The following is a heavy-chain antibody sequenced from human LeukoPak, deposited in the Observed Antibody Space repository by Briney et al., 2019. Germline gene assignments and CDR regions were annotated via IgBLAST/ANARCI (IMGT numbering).Heavy chain of an antibody. Sequence: QTGRSLRLSCAASGFTFDDYAMHWVRQAPGKGLGWVLGISWNSGSIGYADSVKGRFTISRDNAKNSLYLQMNSLRAEDTALYYCEKDLTSYYYDSSGSLFDYWGQGTLVTVSS. CDR2: ISWNSGSI. CDR1: GFTFDDYA. V-gene: IGHV3-9*01. J-gene: IGHJ4*02. D-gene: IGHD3-22*01. CDR3: EKDLTSYYYDSSGSLFDY.